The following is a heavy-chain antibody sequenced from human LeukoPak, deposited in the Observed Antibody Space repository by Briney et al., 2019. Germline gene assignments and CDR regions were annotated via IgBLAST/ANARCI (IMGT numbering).Heavy chain of an antibody. V-gene: IGHV3-30*18. J-gene: IGHJ3*02. CDR1: GFTFSSYG. Sequence: GGSLRLSCAASGFTFSSYGIHWVRQAPGKGLEWVAVISYDGSNKYYADSVKGRFTISRDNSKNTLYLQMNSLRAEDTAVYYCANGVAGREPNDAFDIWGQGTMVTVSS. CDR2: ISYDGSNK. CDR3: ANGVAGREPNDAFDI. D-gene: IGHD6-19*01.